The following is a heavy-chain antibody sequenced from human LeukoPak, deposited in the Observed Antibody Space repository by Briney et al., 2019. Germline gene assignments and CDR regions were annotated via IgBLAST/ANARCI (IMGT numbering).Heavy chain of an antibody. D-gene: IGHD3-22*01. Sequence: PGGSLRLSCAASGFTFSSYWMHWVRQAPGKGLVWVSRINSGGSSTSYADSVKGRFTISRDNAKNTLYLQMNSLRAEDTAVYYCANLGYYYDSSGYYLNYWGQGTLVTVSS. CDR1: GFTFSSYW. CDR2: INSGGSST. CDR3: ANLGYYYDSSGYYLNY. J-gene: IGHJ4*02. V-gene: IGHV3-74*01.